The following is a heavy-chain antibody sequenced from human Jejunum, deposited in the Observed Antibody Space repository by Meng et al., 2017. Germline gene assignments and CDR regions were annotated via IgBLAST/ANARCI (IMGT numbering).Heavy chain of an antibody. Sequence: GQLKQWVAGLLKPSETLSLTCAVYGGSFSGHYWTWIRQPPGKGLEWIGEINDSGSTHYNPSLGSRVTISVDTSKSQFSLKLISVTAADTGVYYCVDSKWSANYWGQGTLVTVSS. CDR3: VDSKWSANY. CDR1: GGSFSGHY. D-gene: IGHD3-3*01. J-gene: IGHJ4*02. V-gene: IGHV4-34*01. CDR2: INDSGST.